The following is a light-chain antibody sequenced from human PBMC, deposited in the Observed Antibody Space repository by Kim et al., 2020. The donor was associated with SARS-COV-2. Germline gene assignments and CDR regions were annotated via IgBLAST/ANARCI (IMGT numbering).Light chain of an antibody. CDR2: AAS. CDR3: QQTFISPFT. Sequence: DIQMTQSPSSLSASVGDRVTITCRTSQNINSHLNWYHQKPARAPKLLIYAASTLQGGVPSRFSGSGSETDFTLTISSLQPADFATYFCQQTFISPFTFGPGTKVDIK. J-gene: IGKJ3*01. V-gene: IGKV1-39*01. CDR1: QNINSH.